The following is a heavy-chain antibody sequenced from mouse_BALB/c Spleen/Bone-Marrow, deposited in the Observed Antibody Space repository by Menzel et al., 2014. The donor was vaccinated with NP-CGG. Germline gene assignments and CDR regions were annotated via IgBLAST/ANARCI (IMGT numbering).Heavy chain of an antibody. CDR2: IYYSGTI. CDR1: GISITTGNYR. V-gene: IGHV3-5*02. CDR3: ARDGNYDGYFDY. D-gene: IGHD2-1*01. Sequence: EVQLQQSGPGLVKPSQTVSLTCTVTGISITTGNYRWSWIRQFPGNKLEWIGYIYYSGTITYNPSLTSRTTITRDTSKNQYFLEMNSLTAEDTAPYYCARDGNYDGYFDYWGQGTTLTVSS. J-gene: IGHJ2*01.